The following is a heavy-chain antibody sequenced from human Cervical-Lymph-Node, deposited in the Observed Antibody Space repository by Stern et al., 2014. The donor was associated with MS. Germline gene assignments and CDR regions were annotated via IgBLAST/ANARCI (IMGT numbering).Heavy chain of an antibody. CDR2: INPDTDAT. V-gene: IGHV1-2*02. CDR1: GYTFTDYS. D-gene: IGHD2/OR15-2a*01. CDR3: ARVPFYDSSTYFDL. J-gene: IGHJ4*02. Sequence: VQLVESGAEVKKPGASVKVSCKASGYTFTDYSIYWVRQAPGQGLEWMGWINPDTDATNYAQKFHGRVTMTRDTSRSTVYMELTRLRSDDTALYYCARVPFYDSSTYFDLWGQGTHVTVSS.